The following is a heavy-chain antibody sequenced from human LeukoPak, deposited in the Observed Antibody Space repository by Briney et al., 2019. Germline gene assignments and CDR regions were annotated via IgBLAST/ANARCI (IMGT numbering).Heavy chain of an antibody. CDR3: GRDLLGYYGSGSYSSA. J-gene: IGHJ4*02. V-gene: IGHV3-53*01. CDR2: IYSGGNT. CDR1: GFSVSSNY. Sequence: GGSLRLSCAASGFSVSSNYMSWVRQAPGKGLEWVSVIYSGGNTYYADSVKGRFTISRDKSKNTLYLQMNSLTAEDTAVYYCGRDLLGYYGSGSYSSAWGQGTLVTVSS. D-gene: IGHD3-10*01.